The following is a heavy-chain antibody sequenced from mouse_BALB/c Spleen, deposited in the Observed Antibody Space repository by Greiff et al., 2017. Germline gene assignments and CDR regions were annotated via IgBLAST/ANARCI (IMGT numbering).Heavy chain of an antibody. CDR3: ARDYYGKDFDY. Sequence: QVQLQQSGPELVKPGASVRISCKASGYTFTSYYIHWVKQRPGQGLEWIGWIYPGNVNTKYNEKFKGKATLTADKSSSTAYMQLSSLTSEDSAVYFCARDYYGKDFDYWGQGTTLTVSS. J-gene: IGHJ2*01. CDR2: IYPGNVNT. D-gene: IGHD1-2*01. V-gene: IGHV1S56*01. CDR1: GYTFTSYY.